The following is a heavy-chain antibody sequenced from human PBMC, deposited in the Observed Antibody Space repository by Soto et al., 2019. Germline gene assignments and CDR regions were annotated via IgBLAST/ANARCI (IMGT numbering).Heavy chain of an antibody. J-gene: IGHJ5*02. CDR3: ARDGYSSGGSCRNWFDP. V-gene: IGHV3-30-3*01. D-gene: IGHD2-15*01. Sequence: QVQLVESGGGVVQTGRSLRLSCAASGFTFSSYAMHWVRQAPGKGLEWVAVISYDGSNKYYADSVKGRFTISRDNSKNTLYLQMNSLRAEDTAVYYCARDGYSSGGSCRNWFDPWGQGTLVTVSS. CDR2: ISYDGSNK. CDR1: GFTFSSYA.